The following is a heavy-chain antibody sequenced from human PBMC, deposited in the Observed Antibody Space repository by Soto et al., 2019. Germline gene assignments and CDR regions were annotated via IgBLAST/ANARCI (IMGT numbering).Heavy chain of an antibody. V-gene: IGHV1-69*02. J-gene: IGHJ4*02. CDR2: IIPILGIA. D-gene: IGHD3-3*01. CDR1: GGTFSSYT. CDR3: AGGGYYDFWSGYEFDY. Sequence: QVQLVQSGAEVKKPGSSVKVSCKASGGTFSSYTISWVRQAPGQGLEWMGRIIPILGIANYAQKFEGRVTITADKSRSTAHMELRSLGSEGTAVYYCAGGGYYDFWSGYEFDYWGQGTLVTVSS.